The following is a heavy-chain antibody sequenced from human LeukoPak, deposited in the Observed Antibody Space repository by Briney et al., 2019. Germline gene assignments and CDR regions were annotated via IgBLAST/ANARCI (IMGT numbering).Heavy chain of an antibody. CDR1: GGSISSGSYY. V-gene: IGHV4-61*02. CDR2: IYTSGST. D-gene: IGHD2-2*01. Sequence: SETLSLTCTVSGGSISSGSYYWSWIRQPAGKGLEWIGRIYTSGSTNYNPSLESRVTISVDTSKNQFSLKLSSVTAADTAVYYCARTNRYCSSTSCYAESYYYYMDVWGKGTTVTISS. J-gene: IGHJ6*03. CDR3: ARTNRYCSSTSCYAESYYYYMDV.